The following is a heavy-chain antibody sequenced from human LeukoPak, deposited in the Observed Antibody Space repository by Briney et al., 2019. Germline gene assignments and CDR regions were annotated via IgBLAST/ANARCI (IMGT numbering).Heavy chain of an antibody. CDR1: GFVFSGSS. D-gene: IGHD4/OR15-4a*01. CDR3: TRPYGD. J-gene: IGHJ4*02. V-gene: IGHV3-73*01. Sequence: QPGGSLKLSCAASGFVFSGSSMHWVRQAPGKGLEWVGHIRNKANSYATAYAASVKGRFTISRDDSKNTAYLRMNSLKIEDTAVYYCTRPYGDWGQGTLVTVSS. CDR2: IRNKANSYAT.